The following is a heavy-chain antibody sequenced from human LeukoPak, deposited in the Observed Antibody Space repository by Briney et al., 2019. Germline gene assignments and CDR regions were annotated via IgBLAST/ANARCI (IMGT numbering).Heavy chain of an antibody. CDR1: GFTFSSYG. D-gene: IGHD4-17*01. CDR2: IWYDGSNK. J-gene: IGHJ6*02. CDR3: AREVLDYGDGSYYYYGVDV. V-gene: IGHV3-33*01. Sequence: GRSLRLSCAASGFTFSSYGMHWVRQAPGKGLEGVAVIWYDGSNKYYADSVKGRFTISRDNSKNTLYLQINSLRAEDTAVYYCAREVLDYGDGSYYYYGVDVWGQGTTVTVSS.